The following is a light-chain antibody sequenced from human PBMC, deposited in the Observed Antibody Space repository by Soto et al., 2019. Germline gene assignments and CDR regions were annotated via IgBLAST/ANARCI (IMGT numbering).Light chain of an antibody. Sequence: QSVLTQPPSASGSPGQSVTISCTGTSSDVGGYNYVSWYQQHPGKAPKLMIYGVTTRPSGISDRFSASKSGLTASLTISGLQPEDEADYYCSSFTSDRIYVFGPGTKLTVL. CDR2: GVT. V-gene: IGLV2-8*01. CDR1: SSDVGGYNY. J-gene: IGLJ1*01. CDR3: SSFTSDRIYV.